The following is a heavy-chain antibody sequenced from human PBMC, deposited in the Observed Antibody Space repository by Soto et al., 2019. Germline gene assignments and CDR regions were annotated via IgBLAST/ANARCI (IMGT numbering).Heavy chain of an antibody. J-gene: IGHJ4*02. V-gene: IGHV4-39*01. Sequence: PSETVSLTCTVSGASISNRSFYWDWIRQSPGKGLEWLGAIYYIGNTYYNPSLKSRVTLSMDPPKNQLSLKLDFVTAADTAVYFCASGTGDYHFIDQWGQGTLVTVSS. CDR2: IYYIGNT. CDR1: GASISNRSFY. D-gene: IGHD4-17*01. CDR3: ASGTGDYHFIDQ.